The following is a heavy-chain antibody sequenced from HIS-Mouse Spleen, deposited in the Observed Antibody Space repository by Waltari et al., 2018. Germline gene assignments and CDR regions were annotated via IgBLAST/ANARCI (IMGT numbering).Heavy chain of an antibody. CDR3: ARDGYSGYGHDAFDI. J-gene: IGHJ3*02. CDR2: IYYSGSP. Sequence: QLQLQESGPGLVKPSETLSLTCTVSGGSISSSSYYWGWIRQPPGKGLEWIGSIYYSGSPYNNPALKSRGTISADTSKNQFSLKLSSVTAADTAVYYCARDGYSGYGHDAFDIWGQGTMVTVSS. D-gene: IGHD5-12*01. CDR1: GGSISSSSYY. V-gene: IGHV4-39*07.